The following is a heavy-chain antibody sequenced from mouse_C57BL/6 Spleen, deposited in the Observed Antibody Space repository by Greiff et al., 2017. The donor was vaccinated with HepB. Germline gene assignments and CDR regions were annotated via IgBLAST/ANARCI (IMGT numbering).Heavy chain of an antibody. CDR2: IHPNSGST. J-gene: IGHJ4*01. CDR1: GYTFTSYW. D-gene: IGHD2-5*01. CDR3: ARLGVSNLYAMDY. Sequence: QVQLQQPGAELVKPGASVKLSCKASGYTFTSYWMHWVKQRPGQGLEWIGMIHPNSGSTNYNEKFKSKATLTVDKSSSTAYMQLSSLTSEDSAVYYCARLGVSNLYAMDYWGQGTSVTVSS. V-gene: IGHV1-64*01.